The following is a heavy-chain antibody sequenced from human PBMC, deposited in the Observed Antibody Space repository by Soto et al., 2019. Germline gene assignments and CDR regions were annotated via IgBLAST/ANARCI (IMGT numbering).Heavy chain of an antibody. J-gene: IGHJ6*02. CDR3: ARWPQPRYTADPYAVDV. V-gene: IGHV1-69*11. Sequence: QVHLVQSGTEVKKPGSSVKVSCKASGGTFSSSGFSWVRQAPGQGLEWMGMIVPSLDTTNYAQKFQARVTIPADEVTSTAYMELRSLRSEDTAVYYCARWPQPRYTADPYAVDVWGQGTRVIVPS. CDR2: IVPSLDTT. CDR1: GGTFSSSG. D-gene: IGHD3-16*02.